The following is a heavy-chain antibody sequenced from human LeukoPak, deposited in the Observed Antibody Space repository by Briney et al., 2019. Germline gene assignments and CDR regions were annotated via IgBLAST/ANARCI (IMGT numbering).Heavy chain of an antibody. V-gene: IGHV3-23*01. Sequence: GGSLRLSCAASGFTFSNYTMSWVRQAPGKGLEWVSAISGSGGSTYYADSVKGRFTISRDNSKNTLYLQMNSLRAEDTAVYYCAKDQIGREPFYFDYWGQGTLVTVSS. CDR3: AKDQIGREPFYFDY. J-gene: IGHJ4*02. CDR1: GFTFSNYT. D-gene: IGHD3-16*01. CDR2: ISGSGGST.